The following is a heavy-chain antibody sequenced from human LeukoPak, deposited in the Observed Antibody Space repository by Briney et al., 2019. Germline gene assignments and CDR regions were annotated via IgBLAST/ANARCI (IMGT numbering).Heavy chain of an antibody. J-gene: IGHJ4*02. CDR1: GYTFTSYA. Sequence: ASVKVSCKASGYTFTSYAMHWVRQAPGQRLEWMGWINAGNGDTKYSQKFQGRVTITRDTSASTAYTELSSLRSEDTAVYYCAREGFYCTTTNCYNDYWGQGTLVTVSS. CDR3: AREGFYCTTTNCYNDY. D-gene: IGHD2-2*02. CDR2: INAGNGDT. V-gene: IGHV1-3*01.